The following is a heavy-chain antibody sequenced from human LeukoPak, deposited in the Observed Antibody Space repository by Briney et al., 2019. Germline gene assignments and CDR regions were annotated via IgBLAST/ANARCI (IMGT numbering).Heavy chain of an antibody. CDR2: IIPIFGTA. J-gene: IGHJ4*02. CDR1: GGTFSSYA. Sequence: ASVKVSCKASGGTFSSYAISWVRQAPGQGLEWMGGIIPIFGTANYAQKFQGRVTITTDESTSTAYMELSSLRSEDTAVYFCARVSRTSMVRGIITFDYWGQGTLVTVSS. V-gene: IGHV1-69*05. D-gene: IGHD3-10*01. CDR3: ARVSRTSMVRGIITFDY.